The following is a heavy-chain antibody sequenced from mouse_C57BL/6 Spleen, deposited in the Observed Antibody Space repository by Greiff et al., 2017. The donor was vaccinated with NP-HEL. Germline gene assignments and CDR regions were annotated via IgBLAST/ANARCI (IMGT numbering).Heavy chain of an antibody. CDR1: GYSFTGYY. CDR3: ARGRYYFDY. V-gene: IGHV1-42*01. CDR2: INPSTGGT. J-gene: IGHJ2*01. Sequence: EVQLQQSGPELVKPGASVKISCKASGYSFTGYYMNWVKQSPEKSLEWIGEINPSTGGTTYNQKFKAKATLTVDKSSSTAYMQLKSLTSEDSAVYYCARGRYYFDYWGQGTTLTVSS.